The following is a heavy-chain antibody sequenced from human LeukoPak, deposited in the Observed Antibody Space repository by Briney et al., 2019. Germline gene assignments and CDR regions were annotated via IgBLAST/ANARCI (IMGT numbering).Heavy chain of an antibody. CDR2: ISGSGGST. CDR3: ANSNSGWYGY. CDR1: GFTFSSYA. Sequence: SCKASGFTFSSYAMSWVRQAPGKGLEWVSAISGSGGSTYYADSVKGRFTISRDNSKNTLYLQMNSLRAEDTAVYYCANSNSGWYGYWGQGTLVTVSS. D-gene: IGHD6-19*01. J-gene: IGHJ4*02. V-gene: IGHV3-23*01.